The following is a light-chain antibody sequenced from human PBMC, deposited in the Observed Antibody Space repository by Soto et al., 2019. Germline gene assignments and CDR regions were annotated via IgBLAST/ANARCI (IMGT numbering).Light chain of an antibody. J-gene: IGKJ2*01. CDR2: GAS. Sequence: EIVLTQSPGTLSLSPGERATLSCRASQSVTNNFLAWYQHKPGQAPRLLIYGASNRATGIPDRFSGSGSGTDFTLTISRLEPEDFAVYYCQCYGTSPRYTCGQGTKLEIK. V-gene: IGKV3-20*01. CDR3: QCYGTSPRYT. CDR1: QSVTNNF.